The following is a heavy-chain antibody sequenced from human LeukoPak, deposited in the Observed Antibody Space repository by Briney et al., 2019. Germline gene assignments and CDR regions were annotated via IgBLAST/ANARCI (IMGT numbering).Heavy chain of an antibody. V-gene: IGHV3-23*01. CDR3: AKEGLNWGVAFDI. CDR1: GFTVSSNY. D-gene: IGHD7-27*01. Sequence: GGSLRLSCAASGFTVSSNYMSWVRQAPGKGLEWVSAISGSGGSTYYADSVKGRFTISRDNSKNTLYLQMNSLRAEDTAVYYCAKEGLNWGVAFDIWGQGTMVTVSS. J-gene: IGHJ3*02. CDR2: ISGSGGST.